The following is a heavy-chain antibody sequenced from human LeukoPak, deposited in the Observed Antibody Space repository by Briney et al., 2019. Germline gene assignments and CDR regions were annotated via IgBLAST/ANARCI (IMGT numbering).Heavy chain of an antibody. J-gene: IGHJ3*02. CDR1: GYTFTSYG. CDR2: SSTYNGDT. V-gene: IGHV1-18*01. CDR3: ARDRSGSLLAFDI. Sequence: ASVKVSCKASGYTFTSYGISWVRQAPGQGLEWMGWSSTYNGDTKSAQKLQGRVTMTTDTPTSTAYMELRSLRSDDTAMYCCARDRSGSLLAFDIWGQGTMVTVSS. D-gene: IGHD3-10*01.